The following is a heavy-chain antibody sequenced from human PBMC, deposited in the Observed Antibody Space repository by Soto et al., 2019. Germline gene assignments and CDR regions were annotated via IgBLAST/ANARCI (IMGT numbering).Heavy chain of an antibody. CDR2: LYHSGST. J-gene: IGHJ1*01. CDR1: DDSISSRTYY. D-gene: IGHD1-26*01. CDR3: ARAAYSGSPIDH. Sequence: QMQLQESGPGLLEPSETLSLTCTVSDDSISSRTYYWAWIRQPPGKGLEWIGYLYHSGSTYYAPSVNSRAXXXVXXSQKQLSLKLTSVTAADTAVYYCARAAYSGSPIDHWGQGTLVTVSP. V-gene: IGHV4-39*01.